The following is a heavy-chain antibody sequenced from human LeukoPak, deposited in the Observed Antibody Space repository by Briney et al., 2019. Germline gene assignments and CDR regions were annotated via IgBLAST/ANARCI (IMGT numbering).Heavy chain of an antibody. V-gene: IGHV3-48*03. CDR2: ISSSGSTI. Sequence: GGSLRLSCAASGFTFSSYEMNWVRQAPGQGLEWVSYISSSGSTIYYADSVKGRFTISRDNAKNSLYLQMNSLRAEDTAVYYCAELGMIGGVWGKGTTVTISS. CDR3: AELGMIGGV. D-gene: IGHD3-10*02. CDR1: GFTFSSYE. J-gene: IGHJ6*04.